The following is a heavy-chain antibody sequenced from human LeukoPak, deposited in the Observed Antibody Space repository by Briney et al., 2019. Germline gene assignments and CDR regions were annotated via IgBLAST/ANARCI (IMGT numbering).Heavy chain of an antibody. J-gene: IGHJ4*03. Sequence: PSETLSLTCAVYDESLSGYNWNGIRQPPGKGLEWIGEIDHRARTNYNPSRESRVAISIDTSKNQFSLRMASVTAADTAVYFCARRQNCSATTCSGPLRYWGQGNLVLVSS. D-gene: IGHD2-2*01. V-gene: IGHV4-34*01. CDR3: ARRQNCSATTCSGPLRY. CDR2: IDHRART. CDR1: DESLSGYN.